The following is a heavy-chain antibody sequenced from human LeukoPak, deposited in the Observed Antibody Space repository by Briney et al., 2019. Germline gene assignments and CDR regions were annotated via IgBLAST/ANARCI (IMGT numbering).Heavy chain of an antibody. CDR1: GGSISSYY. V-gene: IGHV4-4*07. CDR2: IYSSGST. J-gene: IGHJ5*02. CDR3: AREGPNHYDSSGHEWFDP. D-gene: IGHD3-22*01. Sequence: ASETLSLTCTVSGGSISSYYWSWIRQPAGKGLEWIGRIYSSGSTNYNPSLKSRVTMSIDTSNNQFSLKLTSVTAADAAVYYCAREGPNHYDSSGHEWFDPWGQGTLVTVSS.